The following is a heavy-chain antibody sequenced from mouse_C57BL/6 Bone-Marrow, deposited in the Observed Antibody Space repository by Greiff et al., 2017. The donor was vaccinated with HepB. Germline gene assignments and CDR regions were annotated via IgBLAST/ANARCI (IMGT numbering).Heavy chain of an antibody. Sequence: EVKVVESGGGLVKPGGSLKLSCAASGFTFSSYAMSWVRQTPEKRLEWVATISDGGSYTYYPDNVKGRFTISRDNAKNNLYLQMSHLKSEDTAMYYCARGGNWAFAYWGQGTLVTVSA. D-gene: IGHD4-1*01. J-gene: IGHJ3*01. CDR2: ISDGGSYT. CDR1: GFTFSSYA. CDR3: ARGGNWAFAY. V-gene: IGHV5-4*03.